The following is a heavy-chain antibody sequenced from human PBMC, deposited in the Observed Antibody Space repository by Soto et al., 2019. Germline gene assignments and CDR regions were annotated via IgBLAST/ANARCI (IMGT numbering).Heavy chain of an antibody. J-gene: IGHJ4*02. V-gene: IGHV3-21*01. Sequence: GSLRLSCAASGFTFSSYSMNWVRQAPGKGLEWVSSISSSSSYIYYADSVKGRFTISRDNAKNSLYLQMNSLRAEDTAVYYCAREYYGSGSYPDYWGQGTLVTVSS. CDR2: ISSSSSYI. D-gene: IGHD3-10*01. CDR3: AREYYGSGSYPDY. CDR1: GFTFSSYS.